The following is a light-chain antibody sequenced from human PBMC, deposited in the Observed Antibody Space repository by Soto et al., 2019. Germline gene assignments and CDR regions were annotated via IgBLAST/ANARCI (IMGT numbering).Light chain of an antibody. Sequence: DIQMTQSPSTLSASVGDRVTITCRASQSISTWLAWYQQKAGKAPKLLIYKASSLESGVPSRFSGSGSGTEFTLTISSLQPDDFATYYCQHYNSYPLTFGQGTKVDIK. CDR3: QHYNSYPLT. J-gene: IGKJ1*01. V-gene: IGKV1-5*03. CDR1: QSISTW. CDR2: KAS.